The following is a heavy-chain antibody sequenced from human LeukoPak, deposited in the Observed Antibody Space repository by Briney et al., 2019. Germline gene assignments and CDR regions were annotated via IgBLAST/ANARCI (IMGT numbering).Heavy chain of an antibody. CDR1: GGSISSSSYS. J-gene: IGHJ4*02. Sequence: KPSETLSPTCTVSGGSISSSSYSWGWIRQPPGKGLEWIGSIYYSGSTYYNPSLKSRVTIFVDTSKNQFSLKLSSVTAADTAVYYCARQFDSGWYSPFDYWGQGTLVTVSS. D-gene: IGHD6-19*01. V-gene: IGHV4-39*01. CDR2: IYYSGST. CDR3: ARQFDSGWYSPFDY.